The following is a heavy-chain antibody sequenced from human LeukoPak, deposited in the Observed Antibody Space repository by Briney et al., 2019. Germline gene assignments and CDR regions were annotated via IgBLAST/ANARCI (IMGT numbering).Heavy chain of an antibody. V-gene: IGHV1-69*04. CDR3: ARDDTQDAFDI. J-gene: IGHJ3*02. CDR1: VGTFSSYA. Sequence: GSSVKVSCKSSVGTFSSYAISWVRQAPGQGLEWMGRIIPILGIANYAQKFQGRVTITADKSTSTAYMELSSLRSEDTAVYYCARDDTQDAFDIWGQGTMVTVSS. D-gene: IGHD2-15*01. CDR2: IIPILGIA.